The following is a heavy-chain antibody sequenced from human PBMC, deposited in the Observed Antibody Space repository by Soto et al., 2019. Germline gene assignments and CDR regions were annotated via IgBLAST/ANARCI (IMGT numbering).Heavy chain of an antibody. D-gene: IGHD3-10*01. Sequence: QLQLLESGPGLVKPSETLSLTCTVSGGSISSSSYYWGWIRQPPGKGLEWIGSIYYSGSTYYNPSLKSRVTISVDTSKNQFSLKLSSVTAADTAVYYCARRGSGSYHDYWGQGTLVTVSS. J-gene: IGHJ4*02. CDR2: IYYSGST. CDR1: GGSISSSSYY. V-gene: IGHV4-39*01. CDR3: ARRGSGSYHDY.